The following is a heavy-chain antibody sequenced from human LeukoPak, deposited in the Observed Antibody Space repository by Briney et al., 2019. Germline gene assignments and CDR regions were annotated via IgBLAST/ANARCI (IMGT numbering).Heavy chain of an antibody. CDR3: ASGGYCSGGSCYSEPHYYYMDV. J-gene: IGHJ6*03. Sequence: GWSLRLSCAASGFTFSSYGMHWVRQAPAKGLEGVAVIWYDGSNKYYADSVKGRFTIPRDNSKNTLYLQMNSLRAEDTAVYYCASGGYCSGGSCYSEPHYYYMDVWGKGTTVTVSS. V-gene: IGHV3-33*01. CDR1: GFTFSSYG. CDR2: IWYDGSNK. D-gene: IGHD2-15*01.